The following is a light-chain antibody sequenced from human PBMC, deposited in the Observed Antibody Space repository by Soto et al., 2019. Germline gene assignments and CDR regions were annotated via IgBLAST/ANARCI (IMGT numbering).Light chain of an antibody. J-gene: IGLJ1*01. CDR1: SSDIGGYNY. CDR3: SSYISSDILYV. V-gene: IGLV2-14*01. CDR2: EVR. Sequence: QSVLTQPASVSGSPGQSITISCTGTSSDIGGYNYVSWYQHTPGKPPKLMIYEVRNRPSGVSNRFSGSKSGNTASLIISGLQAEDEADYYCSSYISSDILYVFGTGTKATVL.